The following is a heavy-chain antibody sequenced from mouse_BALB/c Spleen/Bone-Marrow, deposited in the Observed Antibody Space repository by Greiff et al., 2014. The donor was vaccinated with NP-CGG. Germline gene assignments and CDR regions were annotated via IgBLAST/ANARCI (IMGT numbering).Heavy chain of an antibody. CDR3: ARKGISTVVATAYYFDY. CDR2: IFPGTGTT. J-gene: IGHJ2*01. D-gene: IGHD2-2*01. V-gene: IGHV1S132*01. CDR1: GYTFTSYW. Sequence: QVQLQQPGAELEKPGASVKLSCKTSGYTFTSYWIQWVKQRPGQGLGWIGEIFPGTGTTYYNEKFKDKATLTIDTSSSTAYMQLSSLTSEDSAVYFCARKGISTVVATAYYFDYWGQGSTLTVSS.